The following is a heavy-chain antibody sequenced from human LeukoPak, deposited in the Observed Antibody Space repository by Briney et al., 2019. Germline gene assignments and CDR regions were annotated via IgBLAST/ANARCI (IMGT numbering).Heavy chain of an antibody. D-gene: IGHD3-22*01. V-gene: IGHV3-21*01. CDR2: ISSSSSYI. CDR3: ARETSSPTYYYDSSGYPFDY. CDR1: GFTFSSYS. Sequence: GGSLRLSCAASGFTFSSYSMNWVRQAPGKGLEWVSSISSSSSYIYYADSVKGRFTISRDNAKNLLYLDMNSLRAEDTAVYYCARETSSPTYYYDSSGYPFDYWGQGTLVTVSS. J-gene: IGHJ4*02.